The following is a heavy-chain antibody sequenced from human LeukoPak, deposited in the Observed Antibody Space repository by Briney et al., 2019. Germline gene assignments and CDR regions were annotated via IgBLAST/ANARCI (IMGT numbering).Heavy chain of an antibody. Sequence: TSESLSLTCAVYGGSFSDYYWSWIRQPPGKGLEWIGEIIHSGSTNYNPSLKSRVTISVDTSKNQFSLKLSSVTAADTAVYYCAGSIAARLDYWGQGTLVTVSS. CDR1: GGSFSDYY. J-gene: IGHJ4*02. CDR2: IIHSGST. D-gene: IGHD6-6*01. CDR3: AGSIAARLDY. V-gene: IGHV4-34*12.